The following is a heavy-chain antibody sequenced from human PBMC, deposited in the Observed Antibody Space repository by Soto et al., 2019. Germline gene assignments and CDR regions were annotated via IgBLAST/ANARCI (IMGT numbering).Heavy chain of an antibody. CDR1: GFTFSSYA. CDR2: ISGSGTNI. CDR3: AKDGFSVASDY. Sequence: EVQLLESGGGFAQPGGSLRLSCAASGFTFSSYAMHWVRQAPGRGLEWVSTISGSGTNIYYADSVQGRFTISRDNSQNTLFLQMTSLRADDAATYYCAKDGFSVASDYWGQGTHVTVSS. D-gene: IGHD3-10*01. V-gene: IGHV3-23*01. J-gene: IGHJ4*02.